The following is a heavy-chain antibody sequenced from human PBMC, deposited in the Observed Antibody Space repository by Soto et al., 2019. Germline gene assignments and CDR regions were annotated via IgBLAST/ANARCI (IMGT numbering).Heavy chain of an antibody. V-gene: IGHV1-3*05. J-gene: IGHJ5*02. CDR3: ARDRIHDYRRGWFDP. Sequence: QVQLVQSGAEEKKPGASVKVSCKASGYTFTNYAIHWVRQAPGQRLEWMGWINADNGDTKYSQKFQSRVTITRDTSATTAYMELSSLRSEDTAVYYCARDRIHDYRRGWFDPWGQGTLVTVSS. CDR2: INADNGDT. D-gene: IGHD4-4*01. CDR1: GYTFTNYA.